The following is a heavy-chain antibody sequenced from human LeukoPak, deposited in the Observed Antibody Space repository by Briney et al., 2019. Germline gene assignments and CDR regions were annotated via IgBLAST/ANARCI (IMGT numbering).Heavy chain of an antibody. CDR2: ISGSSSYI. CDR3: ARAIAVSPWYFDL. CDR1: GFTFSTYS. Sequence: NPGGSLRLSCAASGFTFSTYSMNWVRQAPGKGQEWVSSISGSSSYIYYADSVKGRFTISRDNAKNSLYLQMNSLRAEDTAVYYCARAIAVSPWYFDLWGRGTLVTVSS. D-gene: IGHD6-19*01. J-gene: IGHJ2*01. V-gene: IGHV3-21*04.